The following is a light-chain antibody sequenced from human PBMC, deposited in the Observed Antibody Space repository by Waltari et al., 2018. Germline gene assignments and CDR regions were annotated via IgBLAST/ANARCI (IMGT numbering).Light chain of an antibody. V-gene: IGKV3-15*01. CDR3: QQYNNWLWT. CDR1: QSVSSN. CDR2: GAS. J-gene: IGKJ1*01. Sequence: EIVMTPSPATLSMSPGQRATLSCRASQSVSSNLAWYQQKPGQAPRLLIYGASTRATGIPARFSGSGSGTEFTLTISSLQSEDFAVYYCQQYNNWLWTFGQGTKVEIK.